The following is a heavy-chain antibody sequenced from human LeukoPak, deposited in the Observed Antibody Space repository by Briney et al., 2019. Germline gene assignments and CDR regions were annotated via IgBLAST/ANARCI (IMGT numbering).Heavy chain of an antibody. V-gene: IGHV3-23*01. CDR3: AKRRSGVVAAAPDFDY. J-gene: IGHJ4*02. CDR1: GFTFSNFA. D-gene: IGHD2-2*01. Sequence: GGALRLSCAASGFTFSNFAMSWVRQAPGKGLEWVSAIGGGGASTYYADSVRGRFTISRDNSQSTLSLQMNSLRAEDTAVYYCAKRRSGVVAAAPDFDYWGQGTLVTVSS. CDR2: IGGGGAST.